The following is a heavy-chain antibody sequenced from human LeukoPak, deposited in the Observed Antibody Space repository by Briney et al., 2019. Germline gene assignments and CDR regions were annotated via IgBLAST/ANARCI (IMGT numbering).Heavy chain of an antibody. CDR1: GGSMSSPYSY. CDR3: AVETTPFDY. D-gene: IGHD1-1*01. J-gene: IGHJ4*02. V-gene: IGHV4-39*07. Sequence: SETLSLTCSVSGGSMSSPYSYRGWIRQPPGKGLEWIGTVYYGGTTYSNPSVKSRLTISLDSSKNQFSLKLNSVTAADTAVYYCAVETTPFDYWGQGTLVTVSS. CDR2: VYYGGTT.